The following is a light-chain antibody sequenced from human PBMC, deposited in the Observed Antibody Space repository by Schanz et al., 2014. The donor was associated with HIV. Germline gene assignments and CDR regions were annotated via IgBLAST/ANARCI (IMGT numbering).Light chain of an antibody. V-gene: IGLV1-40*01. CDR2: ANT. Sequence: QSVLTQPPSVSGAPGQRVTISCTGTRSNIGTGFDVHWYQLLPGTAPKVLIFANTHRPSGVPDRFSGSKSGTSASLAITGLQADDEADYYCQSFDRGMRGLIFGGGTKLTVL. J-gene: IGLJ2*01. CDR3: QSFDRGMRGLI. CDR1: RSNIGTGFD.